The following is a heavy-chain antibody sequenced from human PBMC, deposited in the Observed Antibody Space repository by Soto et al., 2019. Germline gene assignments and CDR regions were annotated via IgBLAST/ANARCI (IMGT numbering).Heavy chain of an antibody. Sequence: SVKVSCKASGGTFSSYAISWVRQAPGQGLEWMGGIIPIFGTANYAQKFQGRVTITADESTSTAYMELSSLRSEDTAVYYCAREGYGDFYYFYGMDVWGQGTTVTVSS. CDR2: IIPIFGTA. CDR3: AREGYGDFYYFYGMDV. D-gene: IGHD4-17*01. CDR1: GGTFSSYA. V-gene: IGHV1-69*13. J-gene: IGHJ6*02.